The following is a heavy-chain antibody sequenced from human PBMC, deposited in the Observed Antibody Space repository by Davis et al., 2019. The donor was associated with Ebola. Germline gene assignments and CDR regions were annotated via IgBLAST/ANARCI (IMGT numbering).Heavy chain of an antibody. D-gene: IGHD3-10*01. CDR1: GFTVSSNY. J-gene: IGHJ4*02. V-gene: IGHV3-9*01. CDR2: ISWNSGSI. CDR3: AGSGSYHFDY. Sequence: SLKISCAASGFTVSSNYMSWVRHAPGKGLEWVSGISWNSGSIGYADSVKGRFTISRDNAKNSLYRQMNSLRAEDTALYYCAGSGSYHFDYWGQGTLVTVSS.